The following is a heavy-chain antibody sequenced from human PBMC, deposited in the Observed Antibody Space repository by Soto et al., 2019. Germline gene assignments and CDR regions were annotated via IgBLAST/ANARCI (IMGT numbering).Heavy chain of an antibody. J-gene: IGHJ4*02. CDR3: TTVYSGSYYDADY. D-gene: IGHD1-26*01. V-gene: IGHV3-15*01. Sequence: GGSLRLSCAASGFTFSDYYMSWIRQAPGKGLEWVGRIKSKTDGGTTDYAAPVKGRFTISRDDSKNTLYLQMNSLKTEDTAVYYCTTVYSGSYYDADYWGQGTLVTVSS. CDR2: IKSKTDGGTT. CDR1: GFTFSDYY.